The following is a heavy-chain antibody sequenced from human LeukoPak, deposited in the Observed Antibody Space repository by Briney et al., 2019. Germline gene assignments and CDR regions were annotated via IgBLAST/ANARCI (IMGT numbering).Heavy chain of an antibody. CDR3: ARENYYYYYMDV. V-gene: IGHV3-21*01. J-gene: IGHJ6*03. CDR1: GITFSTYT. Sequence: GGSLRVSCAASGITFSTYTMNWVRQAPGKGLEWVSSITSTSNYIYYADSVKGRFTISRDNAKNSLYLQMNSLRAGDTAVYYCARENYYYYYMDVWGKGTTVTVSS. CDR2: ITSTSNYI.